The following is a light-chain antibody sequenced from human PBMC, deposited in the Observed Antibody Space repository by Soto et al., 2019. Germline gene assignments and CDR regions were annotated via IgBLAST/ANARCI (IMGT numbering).Light chain of an antibody. CDR3: QQSYSTPCT. V-gene: IGKV1-39*01. CDR2: AAS. CDR1: QSISSY. J-gene: IGKJ1*01. Sequence: DIQMTQSPSSLSASVGDRVTINCRASQSISSYLNWYQQKPGKAPKLLIYAASSLQSGVPSRFSGSGSGTDFTLTISSLQPEDVATYYCQQSYSTPCTFGQGTKVEIK.